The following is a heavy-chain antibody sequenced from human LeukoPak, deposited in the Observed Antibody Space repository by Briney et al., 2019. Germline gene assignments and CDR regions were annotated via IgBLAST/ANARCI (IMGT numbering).Heavy chain of an antibody. V-gene: IGHV3-11*01. CDR2: ISSSGSTI. CDR1: GFTFSDYY. CDR3: ARDSSLGYCSGGNCLGGMDV. J-gene: IGHJ6*02. D-gene: IGHD2-15*01. Sequence: GGSLRLSCAASGFTFSDYYMSWIRQAPGKGLEWVSYISSSGSTIYYADSVKGRFTISRDNSKNTVYLQMNLRAEDTAVYYCARDSSLGYCSGGNCLGGMDVRGQGTTVTVSS.